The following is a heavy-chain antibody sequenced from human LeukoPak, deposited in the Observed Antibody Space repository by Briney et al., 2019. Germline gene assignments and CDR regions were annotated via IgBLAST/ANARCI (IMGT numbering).Heavy chain of an antibody. D-gene: IGHD4-17*01. J-gene: IGHJ5*02. CDR1: GFTFSRYG. CDR2: IWADGSNT. V-gene: IGHV3-33*01. Sequence: GALRLSCVASGFTFSRYGMHWVRQAPGKGLEWVAVIWADGSNTYYADSVKGRLTISRGNSKNTLYLQMNSLRADDTAMYYCASDTVTSWGQGTLVTVSS. CDR3: ASDTVTS.